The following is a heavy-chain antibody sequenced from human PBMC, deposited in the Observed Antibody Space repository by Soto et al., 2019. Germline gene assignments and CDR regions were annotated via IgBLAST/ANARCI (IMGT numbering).Heavy chain of an antibody. CDR1: GYSYTRYW. J-gene: IGHJ6*02. D-gene: IGHD5-12*01. CDR3: ARLHVDIVATIYYFYGMDV. V-gene: IGHV5-51*01. CDR2: IYPGDPDT. Sequence: GASQTISCEGSGYSYTRYWSGWARQMNGKGLEWMGIIYPGDPDTRYSPSFQGQVTISADKSISTAYLQWSSLKASDTAMYYCARLHVDIVATIYYFYGMDVWGQGTTVTVSS.